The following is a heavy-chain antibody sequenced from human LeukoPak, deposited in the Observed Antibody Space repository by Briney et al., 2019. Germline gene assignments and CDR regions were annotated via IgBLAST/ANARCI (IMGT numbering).Heavy chain of an antibody. CDR2: MSESGSST. CDR1: GFTFSNYA. Sequence: PGGSLRLSCAASGFTFSNYAMSWVRQAPGKGLEWVAAMSESGSSTWYADSVKGRFTISRDNSKNTLYLQMNSLRAEDTAVYYCAKELRAMVRGGPSPSLGMDVWGQGTTVTVSS. CDR3: AKELRAMVRGGPSPSLGMDV. J-gene: IGHJ6*02. D-gene: IGHD3-10*01. V-gene: IGHV3-23*01.